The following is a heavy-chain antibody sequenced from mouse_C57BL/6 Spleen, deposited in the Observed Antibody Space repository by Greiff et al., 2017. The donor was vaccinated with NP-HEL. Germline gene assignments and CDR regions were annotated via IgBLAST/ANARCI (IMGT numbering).Heavy chain of an antibody. Sequence: EVMLVESGGGLVQPGGSMKLSCAASGFTFSDAWMDWVRQSPEKGLEWVAEIRNKANNHATYYAESVKGRFTISRDDSKSSVYLQMNSLRAEDTGIYYCTRDWEDWYFDVWGTGTTVTVSS. V-gene: IGHV6-6*01. CDR2: IRNKANNHAT. J-gene: IGHJ1*03. CDR3: TRDWEDWYFDV. D-gene: IGHD4-1*01. CDR1: GFTFSDAW.